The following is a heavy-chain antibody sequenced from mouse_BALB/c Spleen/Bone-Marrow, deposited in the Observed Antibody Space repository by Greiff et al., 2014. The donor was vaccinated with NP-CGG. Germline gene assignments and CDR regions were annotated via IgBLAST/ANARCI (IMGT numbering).Heavy chain of an antibody. Sequence: QVQLKESAAELARPGASVKMSCKASGYTFTSYTMHWVKQRPGQGLEWIGYINPSSGYTEYNQKFKDKTTLTADKSSSTAYMQLSSPTSEDSAVYYCARDGYGAMDYWGQGTSVTVSS. CDR2: INPSSGYT. V-gene: IGHV1-4*02. CDR1: GYTFTSYT. J-gene: IGHJ4*01. CDR3: ARDGYGAMDY. D-gene: IGHD2-2*01.